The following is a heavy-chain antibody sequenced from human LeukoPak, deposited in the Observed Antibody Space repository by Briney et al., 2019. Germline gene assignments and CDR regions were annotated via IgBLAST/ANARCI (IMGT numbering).Heavy chain of an antibody. CDR3: ARGQDTAMIPFDY. CDR2: INLSGST. D-gene: IGHD5-18*01. Sequence: SETLSLTCAVYGGSFSGYYWSWIRQPPGKGLEWIGEINLSGSTNYNPSLKSRVTISLDTSKNQFSLKLSSVTAADTAVYYCARGQDTAMIPFDYWGQGTLVTVSS. V-gene: IGHV4-34*01. J-gene: IGHJ4*02. CDR1: GGSFSGYY.